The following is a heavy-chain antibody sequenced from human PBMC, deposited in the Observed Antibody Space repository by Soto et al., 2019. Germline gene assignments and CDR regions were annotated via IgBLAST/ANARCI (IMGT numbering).Heavy chain of an antibody. Sequence: EVRLLESGGCLVQPGGSLRLSRVASGITFYNDAMSWFRLFPGRGLEWFSAINGAGDSTYSADSMKGRFTIYRDNSKNTLYLQMENRRAEATALYYCANKTRDSYCDYYAFDIRGPGTLVTVS. CDR3: ANKTRDSYCDYYAFDI. V-gene: IGHV3-23*01. J-gene: IGHJ3*02. CDR1: GITFYNDA. CDR2: INGAGDST. D-gene: IGHD4-17*01.